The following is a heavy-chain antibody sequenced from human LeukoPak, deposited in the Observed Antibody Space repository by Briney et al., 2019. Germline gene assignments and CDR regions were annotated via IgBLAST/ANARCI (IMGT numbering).Heavy chain of an antibody. J-gene: IGHJ4*02. CDR3: AKDVRGGPFWYYFDY. CDR2: ITWNSGRI. Sequence: GGSLRLSCAASGFTVSSNYMSWVRQAPGKGLEWVSGITWNSGRIVYADSVKGRFTISRDNAKNSLYLQMNSLRTEDTAFYYCAKDVRGGPFWYYFDYWGQGTVVTVSS. V-gene: IGHV3-9*01. D-gene: IGHD4-23*01. CDR1: GFTVSSNY.